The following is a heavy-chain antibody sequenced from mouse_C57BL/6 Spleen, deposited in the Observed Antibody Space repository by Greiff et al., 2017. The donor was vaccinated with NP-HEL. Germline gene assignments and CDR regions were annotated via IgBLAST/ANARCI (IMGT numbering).Heavy chain of an antibody. CDR3: ADIYYDYEDYAMDY. V-gene: IGHV1-82*01. J-gene: IGHJ4*01. Sequence: QVQLKESGPELVKPGASVKISCKASGYAFSSSWMNWVKQRPGKGLEWIGRIYPGDGDTNYNGKFKGKATLTADKSSSTAYMQLSSLTSEDSAVYFCADIYYDYEDYAMDYWGQGTSVTVSS. D-gene: IGHD2-4*01. CDR1: GYAFSSSW. CDR2: IYPGDGDT.